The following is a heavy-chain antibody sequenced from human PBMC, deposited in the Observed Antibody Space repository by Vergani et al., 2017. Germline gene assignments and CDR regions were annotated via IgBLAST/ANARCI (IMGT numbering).Heavy chain of an antibody. Sequence: EVQLLESGGGLVQPGGSLRLSCAASGFTFSSYAMSWVRQAPGKGLEWVSAISGSGGSTYYADSVKGRFTISRDNSKNTLYLQMNSLRAEDTAVYYCAKFYTKGGVAATWFDPWGQGTLVTVSS. CDR3: AKFYTKGGVAATWFDP. CDR1: GFTFSSYA. J-gene: IGHJ5*02. D-gene: IGHD2-15*01. CDR2: ISGSGGST. V-gene: IGHV3-23*01.